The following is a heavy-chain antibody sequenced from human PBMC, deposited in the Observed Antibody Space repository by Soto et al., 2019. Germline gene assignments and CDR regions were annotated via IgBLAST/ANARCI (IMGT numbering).Heavy chain of an antibody. J-gene: IGHJ2*01. Sequence: KGLEWVSAVSGSGGSTYYADSVKGRFTISRDNSKNTLYPQMKSLRAADTAVFFHAEDGIRGCSTVLAFLLNGSFDL. CDR3: AEDGIRGCSTVLAFLLNGSFDL. D-gene: IGHD3-22*01. V-gene: IGHV3-23*01. CDR2: VSGSGGST.